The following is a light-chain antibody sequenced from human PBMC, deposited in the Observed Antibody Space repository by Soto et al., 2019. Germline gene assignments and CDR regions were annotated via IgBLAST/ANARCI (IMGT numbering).Light chain of an antibody. V-gene: IGKV3-15*01. Sequence: EIVMTQSPATLSVSPGERATLSCRASQSVSGKLAWYQQKPGQAPRLLIYGASTRATGVAARFSGSGSGTDFTLTISSLQSEDFAVYYCQQYNSWPPNTFGPGTKVDV. CDR1: QSVSGK. CDR3: QQYNSWPPNT. CDR2: GAS. J-gene: IGKJ3*01.